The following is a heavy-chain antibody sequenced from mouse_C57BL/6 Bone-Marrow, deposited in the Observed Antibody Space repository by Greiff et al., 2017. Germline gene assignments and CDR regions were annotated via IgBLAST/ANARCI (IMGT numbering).Heavy chain of an antibody. J-gene: IGHJ4*01. D-gene: IGHD1-1*01. CDR2: ISDGGSYT. CDR1: GFTFSSYA. CDR3: AGGGLYYGSLFDY. Sequence: DVQLQESGGGLVKPGGSLKLSCAASGFTFSSYAMSWVRQTPEKRLEWVATISDGGSYTYYPDNVKGRFTISRDNAKNNLYLQMSHLKSEDTAIYDCAGGGLYYGSLFDYWGQGTSVTVSS. V-gene: IGHV5-4*01.